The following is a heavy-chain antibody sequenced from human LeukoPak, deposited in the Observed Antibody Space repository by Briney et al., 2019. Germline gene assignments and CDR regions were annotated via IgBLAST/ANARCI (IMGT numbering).Heavy chain of an antibody. D-gene: IGHD5-12*01. V-gene: IGHV3-7*01. J-gene: IGHJ4*02. Sequence: GGTLRLSCAASGFTFSNYGMNWVRQAPGKGLEWVANIKHEGREKYYVGSVKGRFTISRDNAKNSLYLQMSSMRADDTAVYYCARVEASGYDYGAFDYWGQGTLVTVSS. CDR2: IKHEGREK. CDR1: GFTFSNYG. CDR3: ARVEASGYDYGAFDY.